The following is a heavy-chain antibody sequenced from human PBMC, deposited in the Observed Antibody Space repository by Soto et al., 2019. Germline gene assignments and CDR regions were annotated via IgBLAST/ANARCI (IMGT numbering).Heavy chain of an antibody. J-gene: IGHJ4*02. Sequence: GGSLRLSCAASGFTFSSYWMSWVRQAPGKGLEWVANIKQDGSEKYYVDSVKGRFTISRDNAKNSLYLQMNSLRAEDTAVYYCARGRTGFSSAAHYFDYWGQGTLVTVSS. D-gene: IGHD6-19*01. CDR3: ARGRTGFSSAAHYFDY. CDR2: IKQDGSEK. CDR1: GFTFSSYW. V-gene: IGHV3-7*01.